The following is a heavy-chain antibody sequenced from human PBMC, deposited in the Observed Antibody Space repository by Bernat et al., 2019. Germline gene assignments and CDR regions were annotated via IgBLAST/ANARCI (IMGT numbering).Heavy chain of an antibody. CDR3: ARDKAGTTSFDD. CDR1: GSTLRKYA. Sequence: EVQLLESVGGLVQPGGSLRLSCAAPGSTLRKYAMNWVRQAPGRGLEWVSSISETGGRTYYADSVKGRFTISRDNSKNTLYLQMNSLRAGDTAVYYCARDKAGTTSFDDWGQGTLVTVSS. CDR2: ISETGGRT. J-gene: IGHJ4*02. V-gene: IGHV3-23*01. D-gene: IGHD1-7*01.